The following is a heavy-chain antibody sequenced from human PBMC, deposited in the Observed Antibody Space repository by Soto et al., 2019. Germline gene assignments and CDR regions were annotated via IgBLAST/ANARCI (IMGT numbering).Heavy chain of an antibody. CDR2: IYHSGTT. CDR1: GGSIRSFF. CDR3: ARWSYSSSWASDNYGMAV. D-gene: IGHD6-13*01. V-gene: IGHV4-59*08. Sequence: SETLSLTCTVPGGSIRSFFWSWIRQPPGKGLEWIGYIYHSGTTNYNPSLKSRVTISVDTSRNHLSLKLTSVTAADTAVYYCARWSYSSSWASDNYGMAVWGQGATVTVSS. J-gene: IGHJ6*02.